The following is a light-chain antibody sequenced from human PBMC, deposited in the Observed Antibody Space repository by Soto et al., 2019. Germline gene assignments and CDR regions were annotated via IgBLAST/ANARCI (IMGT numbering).Light chain of an antibody. V-gene: IGKV3-20*01. CDR2: GTS. CDR3: QQFDDSVT. CDR1: HSVSRTY. J-gene: IGKJ5*01. Sequence: VLTQSPGTLSSSPAARHYHSCRASHSVSRTYLAWYQQQPGQAPRLLIYGTSDRATGTPDRLSGSGSGTDFTLTIRRLEREDAAVYYCQQFDDSVTFGQGTRLEI.